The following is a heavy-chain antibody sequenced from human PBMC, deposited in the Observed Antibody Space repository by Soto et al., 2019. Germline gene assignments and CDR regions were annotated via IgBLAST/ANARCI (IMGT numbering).Heavy chain of an antibody. J-gene: IGHJ3*02. V-gene: IGHV1-46*01. D-gene: IGHD6-19*01. CDR2: INPSGGST. CDR1: GYTFTSYY. CDR3: ARVSRGRRGAFDI. Sequence: ASVKVSCNASGYTFTSYYMHWVRQAPGQGLEWMGIINPSGGSTSYAQKFQGRVTMTRDTSTSTVYMELSSLRSEDTAVYYCARVSRGRRGAFDIWGQGTMVTVSS.